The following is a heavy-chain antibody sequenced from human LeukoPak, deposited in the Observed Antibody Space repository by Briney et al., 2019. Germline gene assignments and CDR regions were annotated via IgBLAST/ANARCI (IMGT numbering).Heavy chain of an antibody. CDR3: AKGLYDSSGYSPNDAFDI. J-gene: IGHJ3*02. CDR2: ISGSGGST. D-gene: IGHD3-22*01. V-gene: IGHV3-23*01. CDR1: GFTFSSYA. Sequence: PGGSLRFSCAASGFTFSSYAMSWVRQAQGKGLEWVSAISGSGGSTNNGDSVKGRVTISRDNSKNTLYLKMNSLRAEDTAVYYCAKGLYDSSGYSPNDAFDIWGQGTMVTVSS.